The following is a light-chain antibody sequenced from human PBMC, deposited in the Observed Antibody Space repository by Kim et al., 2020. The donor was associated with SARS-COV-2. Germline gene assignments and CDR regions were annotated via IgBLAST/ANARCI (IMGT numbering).Light chain of an antibody. Sequence: ETATRTCTGNSNNVGNEGAAWLQQHQGHPPKVLSYRNTNRPSGISERFSASRSGNTASLTITGLQPEDEADYYCSAWDSSLTAWVFGGGTQLTVL. CDR3: SAWDSSLTAWV. V-gene: IGLV10-54*01. J-gene: IGLJ3*02. CDR2: RNT. CDR1: SNNVGNEG.